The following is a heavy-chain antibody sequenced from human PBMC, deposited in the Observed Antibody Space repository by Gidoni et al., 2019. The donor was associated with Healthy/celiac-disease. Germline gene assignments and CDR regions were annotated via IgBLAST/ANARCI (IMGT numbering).Heavy chain of an antibody. J-gene: IGHJ5*02. CDR1: AGTFSRDT. CDR3: ASQRLDQRFDP. V-gene: IGHV1-69*02. Sequence: QLVQSVAAVTKPGSSVIVPCKSSAGTFSRDTIRWVRQAPGQGLVWMGRIIPTLGIANYAQKFQGRVTITADKSTSTAYMELSSLRSEDTDVYYCASQRLDQRFDPWGQGTLVTVSS. CDR2: IIPTLGIA.